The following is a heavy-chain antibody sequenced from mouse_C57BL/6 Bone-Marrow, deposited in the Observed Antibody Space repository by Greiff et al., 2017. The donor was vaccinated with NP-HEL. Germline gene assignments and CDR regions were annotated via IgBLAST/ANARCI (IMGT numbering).Heavy chain of an antibody. J-gene: IGHJ2*01. CDR2: IYPGSGST. CDR3: ATRGLSYGSSPYYFDY. D-gene: IGHD1-1*01. V-gene: IGHV1-55*01. CDR1: GYTFTSYW. Sequence: QVQLQQPGAELVKPGASVKMSCKASGYTFTSYWITWVKQRPGQGLEWIGDIYPGSGSTNYNEKFKSKATLTVDTSSSTAYMQLSSLTSEDSAVYYCATRGLSYGSSPYYFDYWGQGTTLTVSS.